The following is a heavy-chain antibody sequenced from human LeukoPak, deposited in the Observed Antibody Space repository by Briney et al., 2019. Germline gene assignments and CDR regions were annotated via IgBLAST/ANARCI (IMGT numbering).Heavy chain of an antibody. Sequence: SETLSLTCTVSGGSISSSSCYWNWIRQSPGKGLEWIGEINHSGSTNYNPSLKSRVTISVDTSKNQFSLKLSSVTAADTAVYYCARGRSHYYYDSSGKAGKYVDPWGQGTLVTVSS. V-gene: IGHV4-39*07. CDR3: ARGRSHYYYDSSGKAGKYVDP. CDR2: INHSGST. D-gene: IGHD3-22*01. CDR1: GGSISSSSCY. J-gene: IGHJ5*02.